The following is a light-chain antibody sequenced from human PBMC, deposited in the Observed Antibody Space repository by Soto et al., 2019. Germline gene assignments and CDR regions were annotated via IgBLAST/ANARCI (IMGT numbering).Light chain of an antibody. CDR3: QHYGRSPLT. CDR1: QTVSFSY. Sequence: EIVLTQSPGTLSLSPGDRATLSCRASQTVSFSYLAWYQQKPGQAPRLLIYGASSRATGIPDRFSGSESGTDFTLTISRLEPDDFPVYYCQHYGRSPLTFGGGTKVEIK. V-gene: IGKV3-20*01. CDR2: GAS. J-gene: IGKJ4*01.